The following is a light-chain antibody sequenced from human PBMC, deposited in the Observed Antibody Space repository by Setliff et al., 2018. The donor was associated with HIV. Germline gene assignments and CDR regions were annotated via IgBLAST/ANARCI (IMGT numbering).Light chain of an antibody. J-gene: IGLJ1*01. CDR3: CSYVGSYNYI. Sequence: ALAQPRSVSGSPGQSVTISCTGTSSDVGGYNYVSWYQQHPGKAPKLIIFDVSRRPSGVPDRFSGSKSQNTASLTISGLQPEDEADYYCCSYVGSYNYIFGTGTKVTVL. CDR1: SSDVGGYNY. V-gene: IGLV2-11*01. CDR2: DVS.